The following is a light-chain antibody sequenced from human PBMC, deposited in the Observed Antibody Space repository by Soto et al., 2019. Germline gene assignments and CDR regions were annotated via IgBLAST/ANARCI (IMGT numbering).Light chain of an antibody. CDR3: QSYHSSNVV. CDR1: SGSIARDY. V-gene: IGLV6-57*02. J-gene: IGLJ2*01. CDR2: EDN. Sequence: KFMLTQPHSVSESPGKTVTISCTGSSGSIARDYVQWYQQRPGSVPTTVIYEDNQRPSGVPDRFSGSIDSSSNSASLTISGLNTEDEADYYCQSYHSSNVVFGGGTKLTVL.